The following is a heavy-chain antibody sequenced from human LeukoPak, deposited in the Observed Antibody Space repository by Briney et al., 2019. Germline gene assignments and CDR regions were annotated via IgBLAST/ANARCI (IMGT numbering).Heavy chain of an antibody. D-gene: IGHD3-22*01. Sequence: SETLSLTCTVSGGSISSSSYYWGWIRQPPGKGLEWIGSMYYSGSTYYNPSLKSRVTISVDTSKNQFSLKLSSVTAADTAVYYCARQNYYDSSGYFDYWGQETLVTVSS. CDR1: GGSISSSSYY. J-gene: IGHJ4*02. CDR3: ARQNYYDSSGYFDY. CDR2: MYYSGST. V-gene: IGHV4-39*01.